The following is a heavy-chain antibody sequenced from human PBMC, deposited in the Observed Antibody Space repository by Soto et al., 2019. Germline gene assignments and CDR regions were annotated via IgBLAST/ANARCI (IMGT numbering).Heavy chain of an antibody. V-gene: IGHV3-23*01. CDR3: AKDKVDHNGVWDPFDR. D-gene: IGHD2-8*01. Sequence: GGSLRLSCAASGFTFSDYAMNWVRQAPGKGLEWVSGLGGTNSDTHYAASVEGRFTVSRDNSKSTLFLQMNSLRAEDTAVYYCAKDKVDHNGVWDPFDRWGQGTMVTV. J-gene: IGHJ3*02. CDR1: GFTFSDYA. CDR2: LGGTNSDT.